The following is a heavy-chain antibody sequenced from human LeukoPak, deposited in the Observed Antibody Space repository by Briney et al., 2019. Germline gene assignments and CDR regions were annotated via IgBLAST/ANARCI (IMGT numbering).Heavy chain of an antibody. CDR3: ARTYSTSLVFDY. V-gene: IGHV4-59*01. D-gene: IGHD6-6*01. CDR1: GGSISSYY. Sequence: SETLSLTCTVSGGSISSYYWSWIRQPPGKGLEWIGYIYYSGSTNYNPSLKSRVTISVDTSKNQFSLKLSSVTAADTAVYYCARTYSTSLVFDYWGQGILVTVSS. J-gene: IGHJ4*02. CDR2: IYYSGST.